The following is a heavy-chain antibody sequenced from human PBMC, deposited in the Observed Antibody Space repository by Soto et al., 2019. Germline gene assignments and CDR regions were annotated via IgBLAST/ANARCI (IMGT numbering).Heavy chain of an antibody. V-gene: IGHV3-30*02. CDR1: GFIFKSYG. CDR3: AKGTIVGSKGWFDP. Sequence: AGTLGLSCVASGFIFKSYGMHWVRHAPGKGLEWVAVIWNDGNSKYYADSVKGRFTISRDNSKNTLYLQMNSLRAEDTAVYYCAKGTIVGSKGWFDPWGQGTLVTVSS. CDR2: IWNDGNSK. D-gene: IGHD1-26*01. J-gene: IGHJ5*02.